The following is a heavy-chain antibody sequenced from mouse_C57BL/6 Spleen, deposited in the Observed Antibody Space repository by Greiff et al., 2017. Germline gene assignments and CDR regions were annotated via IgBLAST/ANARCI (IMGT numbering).Heavy chain of an antibody. D-gene: IGHD2-4*01. J-gene: IGHJ3*01. CDR3: APGDYDLAWFAY. V-gene: IGHV1-26*01. CDR1: GYTFTDYY. Sequence: VQLQQSGPELVKPGASVKISCKASGYTFTDYYMNWVKQSHGKSLEWIGDINPNNGGTSYNQKFKGKATLTVDKSSSTAYMELRSLTSEDSAVYYCAPGDYDLAWFAYWGQGTLVTVSA. CDR2: INPNNGGT.